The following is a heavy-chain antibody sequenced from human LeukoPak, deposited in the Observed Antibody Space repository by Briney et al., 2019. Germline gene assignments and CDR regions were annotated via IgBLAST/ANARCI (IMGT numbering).Heavy chain of an antibody. Sequence: GGSLRLSCAASGFTFSLYEMNWVRQAPGKGLEWVSYISSSGTIYYADSVKCRFTISRDNVKNSVYLQMNSLSVEDTGVYYCARWGVGDYWGQGTLVTVSS. CDR3: ARWGVGDY. D-gene: IGHD1-26*01. CDR1: GFTFSLYE. CDR2: ISSSGTI. V-gene: IGHV3-48*03. J-gene: IGHJ4*02.